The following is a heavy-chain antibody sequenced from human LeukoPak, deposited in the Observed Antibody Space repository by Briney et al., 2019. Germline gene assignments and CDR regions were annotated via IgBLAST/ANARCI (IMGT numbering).Heavy chain of an antibody. J-gene: IGHJ4*02. D-gene: IGHD6-19*01. CDR2: IRYDGSNK. CDR3: ATSPPGIAVAGNGYFEY. V-gene: IGHV3-30*02. Sequence: GGSLRLSCAASGFTFSSYGMHWVRQAPGKGLEWVAFIRYDGSNKKYADSLKGRFTISRDNSKNTLYLQMNSLRAEDTAFYYCATSPPGIAVAGNGYFEYWGQGTLVTVSS. CDR1: GFTFSSYG.